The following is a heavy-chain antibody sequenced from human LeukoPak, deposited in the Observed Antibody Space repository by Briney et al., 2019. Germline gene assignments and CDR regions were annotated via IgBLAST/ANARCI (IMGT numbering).Heavy chain of an antibody. CDR1: GGSISSGGYY. CDR3: AREGVVAFDI. Sequence: SQTLSLTCTFAGGSISSGGYYWSWIRQHPGKGLEWIGYIYYSGSTYYNPSLKSRITISVDTSKNQFSLKLSSVTAADTDVYYCAREGVVAFDIWGQGTMVTVSS. CDR2: IYYSGST. J-gene: IGHJ3*02. D-gene: IGHD2-15*01. V-gene: IGHV4-31*03.